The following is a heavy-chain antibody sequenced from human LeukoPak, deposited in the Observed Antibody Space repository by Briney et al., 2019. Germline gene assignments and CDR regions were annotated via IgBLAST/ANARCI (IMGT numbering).Heavy chain of an antibody. V-gene: IGHV5-51*01. CDR2: IYPGDSDT. CDR3: ARPLAVAFDAFDI. CDR1: GYSFTSYW. Sequence: GESLKISCKGSGYSFTSYWIGWVRQMPGKGLEWMGIIYPGDSDTRYSPSFQGQVTISADKSISTAYLQWSSLKASDTAMYYRARPLAVAFDAFDIWGQGTMVTVSS. J-gene: IGHJ3*02. D-gene: IGHD6-19*01.